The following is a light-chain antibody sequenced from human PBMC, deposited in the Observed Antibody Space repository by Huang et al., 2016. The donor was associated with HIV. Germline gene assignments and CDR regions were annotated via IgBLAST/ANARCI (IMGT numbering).Light chain of an antibody. CDR2: GAS. Sequence: IVMTQSPATLSVSPGARATLSCRSSAGVSNNVAWYQQRPGQTPRLLIHGASTRHTGIPAKFSGRGSGTEFTLTITSLQPEDSAVYYCQQYNNWPPWTCGPGTQVEI. J-gene: IGKJ1*01. V-gene: IGKV3D-15*01. CDR3: QQYNNWPPWT. CDR1: AGVSNN.